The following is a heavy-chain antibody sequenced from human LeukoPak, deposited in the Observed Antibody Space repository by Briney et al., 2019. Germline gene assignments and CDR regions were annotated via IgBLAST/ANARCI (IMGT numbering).Heavy chain of an antibody. V-gene: IGHV1-69*04. CDR1: GGTFSSYA. CDR3: ARGGDGYKPFDY. Sequence: SVKVSCKASGGTFSSYAISWVRQAPGQGLEWMGRIVPILGIANYAQKFQGRVTITADKSTSAAYMELSSLRSEDTAVYYCARGGDGYKPFDYWGQGTLVTVSS. CDR2: IVPILGIA. J-gene: IGHJ4*02. D-gene: IGHD5-24*01.